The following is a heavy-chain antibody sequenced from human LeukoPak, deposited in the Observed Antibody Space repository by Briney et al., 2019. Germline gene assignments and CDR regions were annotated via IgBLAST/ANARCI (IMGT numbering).Heavy chain of an antibody. CDR1: GFTFSSHD. Sequence: AGSLRLSCAASGFTFSSHDMHWVRQPPGKGLEWVSVIGTAGNTYYADSVKGRFTISRENARNSLLLQMDNLRAEDTAVYYCARSKSYSSGWTDFDWWGQGTLVTVSS. J-gene: IGHJ4*02. CDR2: IGTAGNT. CDR3: ARSKSYSSGWTDFDW. V-gene: IGHV3-13*01. D-gene: IGHD6-19*01.